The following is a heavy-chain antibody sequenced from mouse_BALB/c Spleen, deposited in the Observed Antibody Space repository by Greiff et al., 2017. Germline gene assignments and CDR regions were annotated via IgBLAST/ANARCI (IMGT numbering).Heavy chain of an antibody. V-gene: IGHV1-12*01. CDR1: GYTFTSYN. J-gene: IGHJ2*01. D-gene: IGHD1-2*01. CDR2: IYPGNGDT. CDR3: AREFITMYYFDY. Sequence: QVQLKQPGAELVKPGASVKMSCKASGYTFTSYNMHWVKQTPGQGLEWIGAIYPGNGDTSYNQKFKGKATLTADKSSSTAYMQLSSLTSEDSAVYYCAREFITMYYFDYWGQGTTLTVSS.